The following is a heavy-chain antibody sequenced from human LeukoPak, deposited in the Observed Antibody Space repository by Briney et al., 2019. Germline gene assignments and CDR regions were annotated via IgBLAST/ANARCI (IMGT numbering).Heavy chain of an antibody. D-gene: IGHD3-9*01. J-gene: IGHJ4*02. CDR1: GFTFSSNY. CDR3: ARSRGEDWLSNFDY. Sequence: GGSLRLSCAASGFTFSSNYMSWVRQAPGKGLEWVSVIYSGGSTYYADSVKGRFTISRDNSKNTLNLQMNSLRAEDTAVYYCARSRGEDWLSNFDYWGQGTLVTVSS. CDR2: IYSGGST. V-gene: IGHV3-53*01.